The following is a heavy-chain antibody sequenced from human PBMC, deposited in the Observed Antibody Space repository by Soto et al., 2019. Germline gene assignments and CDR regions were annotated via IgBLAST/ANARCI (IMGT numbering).Heavy chain of an antibody. CDR1: GFTFNNYG. Sequence: QVQLVESGGGVVQPGRSLRLSCAASGFTFNNYGMHWVRQAPGKGLEWVAVISNDGSDKYYADSVKGRLTISRDNSKNTVYLQRNSLRAEETAVYYCAKDQGIAASHGIDWGQGTMVTVSS. V-gene: IGHV3-30*18. CDR2: ISNDGSDK. D-gene: IGHD6-13*01. CDR3: AKDQGIAASHGID. J-gene: IGHJ3*01.